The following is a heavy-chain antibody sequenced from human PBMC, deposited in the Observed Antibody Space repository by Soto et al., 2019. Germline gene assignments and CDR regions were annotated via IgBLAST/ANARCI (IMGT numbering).Heavy chain of an antibody. V-gene: IGHV1-3*05. CDR1: GYTFTGYA. D-gene: IGHD6-19*01. CDR2: INAGNGNT. Sequence: QVQLVQSGAEEKKPGASVKVSCKASGYTFTGYAMHWVRQAPGQRLEWMGWINAGNGNTKYSQKFQGRVTIPRDTAASPAYMELSSLRSEDTAVYYCARAVAVPADFDYWGQGTLVTVSS. J-gene: IGHJ4*02. CDR3: ARAVAVPADFDY.